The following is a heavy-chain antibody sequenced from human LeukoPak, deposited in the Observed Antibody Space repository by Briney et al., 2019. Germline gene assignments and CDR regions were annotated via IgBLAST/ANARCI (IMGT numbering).Heavy chain of an antibody. CDR2: ISTGNGNT. V-gene: IGHV1-18*01. Sequence: ASVKVSCKASGDTFIGYGISWVRQAPGQGLEWMGWISTGNGNTNYGQKSQDRVTMTTDTSTGIVYMELRSLRSDDTAMYYCATANNWNYALGYWGQGTLVTVSS. J-gene: IGHJ4*02. CDR1: GDTFIGYG. D-gene: IGHD1-7*01. CDR3: ATANNWNYALGY.